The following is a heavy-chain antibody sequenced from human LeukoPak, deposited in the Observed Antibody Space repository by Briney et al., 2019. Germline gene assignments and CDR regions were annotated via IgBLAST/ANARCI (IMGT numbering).Heavy chain of an antibody. D-gene: IGHD2-8*01. Sequence: ASVKVSCKASGHTFPSHDINWVRQAPGLGLEWLGWMSPKSGNTGYAQKFQGRVTMTRDTSISTAYMELSSLRFDDTAVYFCTREKDCADGICYEDWGQGTLVTVSS. V-gene: IGHV1-8*01. J-gene: IGHJ4*02. CDR2: MSPKSGNT. CDR1: GHTFPSHD. CDR3: TREKDCADGICYED.